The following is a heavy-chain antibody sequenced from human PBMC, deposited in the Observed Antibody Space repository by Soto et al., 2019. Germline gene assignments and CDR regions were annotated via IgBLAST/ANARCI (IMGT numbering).Heavy chain of an antibody. D-gene: IGHD6-13*01. CDR2: ISYDGSTI. CDR1: GFTFSXYA. CDR3: VEVGGSSSWYRFYFDY. V-gene: IGHV3-30*18. J-gene: IGHJ4*02. Sequence: QVQLVESXXXVVQPGRSLRLSCAASGFTFSXYAMHWVRQAPGKGXXXXAVISYDGSTIYYADSVKGRFSISRDNSKNTLHLEMHNLRPEDTAVYYCVEVGGSSSWYRFYFDYWGQGTLVTVSS.